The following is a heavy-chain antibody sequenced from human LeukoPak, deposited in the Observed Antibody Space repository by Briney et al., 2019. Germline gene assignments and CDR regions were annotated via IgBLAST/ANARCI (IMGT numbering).Heavy chain of an antibody. J-gene: IGHJ4*02. Sequence: SDTLSLTCTVSGASINSYYWSWIRQPPGKGLQWIAYLYYSGSNNFNPSLKSRLTISVDTSKNQFSLKLNSVTAADTAVYYCARQGYSAYEILDYWGQGTLVTVSS. CDR2: LYYSGSN. CDR3: ARQGYSAYEILDY. V-gene: IGHV4-59*08. CDR1: GASINSYY. D-gene: IGHD5-12*01.